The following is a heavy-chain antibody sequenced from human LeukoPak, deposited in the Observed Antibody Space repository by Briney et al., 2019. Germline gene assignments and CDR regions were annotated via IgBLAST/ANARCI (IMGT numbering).Heavy chain of an antibody. CDR1: GFTFSNAW. J-gene: IGHJ4*02. D-gene: IGHD4-17*01. CDR3: TTGSYGDSREYYFDY. CDR2: IKSKTDGGTT. V-gene: IGHV3-15*01. Sequence: GGSLRLSCAASGFTFSNAWMSWVRQAPGKGLEWVGRIKSKTDGGTTDYAAHVKGRFTISRDDSKNTLYLQMNSLKTEDTAVYYCTTGSYGDSREYYFDYWGQGTLVTVSS.